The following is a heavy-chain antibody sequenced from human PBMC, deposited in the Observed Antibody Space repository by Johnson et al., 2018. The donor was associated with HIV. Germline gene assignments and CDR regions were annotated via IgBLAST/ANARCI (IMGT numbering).Heavy chain of an antibody. CDR1: GFTFSSYG. CDR3: ARKKDAAFDI. Sequence: VQLVESGGGVVQPGGSLRLSCAASGFTFSSYGMHWVRQAPGKGLEWVAFIRFDGSKKYYADSVKGRFTISRDNSKNTLYLQMNSLRADDTAVYYCARKKDAAFDIWGQGTMVTVSS. J-gene: IGHJ3*02. CDR2: IRFDGSKK. V-gene: IGHV3-30*02.